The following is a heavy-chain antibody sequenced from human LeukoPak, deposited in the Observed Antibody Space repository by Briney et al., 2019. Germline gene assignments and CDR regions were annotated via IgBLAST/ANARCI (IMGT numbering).Heavy chain of an antibody. D-gene: IGHD6-19*01. Sequence: ASVPDSCMASGYTFTSYALHWVRQAPGQRLEWMGWINAGNGNTKYSQKFQGRVTITRDTSASTAYMELSSLRSEDTAVYYCARWAGGSGWYFFVYWGQGTLVTVSS. CDR2: INAGNGNT. CDR1: GYTFTSYA. V-gene: IGHV1-3*01. J-gene: IGHJ4*02. CDR3: ARWAGGSGWYFFVY.